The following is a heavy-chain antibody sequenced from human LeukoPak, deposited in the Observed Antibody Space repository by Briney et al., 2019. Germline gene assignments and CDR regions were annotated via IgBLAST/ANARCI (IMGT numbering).Heavy chain of an antibody. J-gene: IGHJ3*02. CDR3: ARAYYDILTYAFDI. CDR1: GGSISSGSYY. CDR2: IYTSGST. D-gene: IGHD3-9*01. V-gene: IGHV4-61*02. Sequence: PSETLSLTCTVSGGSISSGSYYWSWIRQPAEKGLEWIGRIYTSGSTNYNPSLKSRVTISVDTSKNQFSLKLSSVTAADTAVYYCARAYYDILTYAFDIWGQGTMVTVSS.